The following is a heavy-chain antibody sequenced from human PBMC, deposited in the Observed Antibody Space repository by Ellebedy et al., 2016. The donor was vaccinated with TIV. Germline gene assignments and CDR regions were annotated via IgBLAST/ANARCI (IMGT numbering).Heavy chain of an antibody. Sequence: GGSLRLSCAASGFTFSSYYMSWVRQAPGKGLEWVANIKEDGSDQHYVDSVKGRFTVSRDNAKNSMYLQMNSRRVDDTAVYYCAREVIGTNYFDYWGQGTLVAVSS. V-gene: IGHV3-7*03. CDR3: AREVIGTNYFDY. J-gene: IGHJ4*02. D-gene: IGHD1-20*01. CDR1: GFTFSSYY. CDR2: IKEDGSDQ.